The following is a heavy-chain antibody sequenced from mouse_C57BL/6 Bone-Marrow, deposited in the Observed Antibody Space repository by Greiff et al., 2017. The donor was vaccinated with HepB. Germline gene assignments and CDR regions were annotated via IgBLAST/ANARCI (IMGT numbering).Heavy chain of an antibody. CDR1: GFTFSSYA. J-gene: IGHJ4*01. CDR3: TRGDYDERVYAMDY. Sequence: EVQRVDSGEGLVKPGGSLKLSCAASGFTFSSYAMSWVRQTPEKRLEWVAYISSGGDYIYYADTVKGRFTISRDNARNTLYLQMSSLKSEDTAMYYCTRGDYDERVYAMDYWGQGTSVTVSS. CDR2: ISSGGDYI. D-gene: IGHD2-4*01. V-gene: IGHV5-9-1*02.